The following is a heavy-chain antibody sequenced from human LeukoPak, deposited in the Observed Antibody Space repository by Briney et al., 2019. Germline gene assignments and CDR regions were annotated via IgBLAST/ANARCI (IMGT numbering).Heavy chain of an antibody. J-gene: IGHJ4*02. CDR1: GYTFTGYY. D-gene: IGHD2-21*02. V-gene: IGHV1-2*04. CDR2: INPNSGGT. Sequence: ASVKVSCKASGYTFTGYYMHWVRQAPGQGLEWMGWINPNSGGTNYAQKFQGWVTMTRDTSISTAYMELSRLRSDDTAVYYCAKDSLSLASLAYCGGDCYTAFDYWGQGTLVTVSS. CDR3: AKDSLSLASLAYCGGDCYTAFDY.